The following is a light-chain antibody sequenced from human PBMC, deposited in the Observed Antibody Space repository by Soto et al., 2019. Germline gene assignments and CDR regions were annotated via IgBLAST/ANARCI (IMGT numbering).Light chain of an antibody. CDR2: DAS. Sequence: MTQSPATLSVSPGERATLSCRASQSVSSNLAWYQQIPGKAPKLLIYDASTLQTGVPSRFSGSGSGTDFTLTISYLQSEDFGTYYCQQFYNYPRTFGQGTKVDIK. CDR3: QQFYNYPRT. CDR1: QSVSSN. J-gene: IGKJ1*01. V-gene: IGKV1-8*01.